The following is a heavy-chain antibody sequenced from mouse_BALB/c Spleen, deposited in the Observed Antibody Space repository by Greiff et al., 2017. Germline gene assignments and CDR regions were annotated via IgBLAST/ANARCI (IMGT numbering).Heavy chain of an antibody. J-gene: IGHJ2*01. D-gene: IGHD3-1*01. CDR3: ARWALFYFDY. Sequence: VKLMESGAELVRPGTSVKISCKASGYTFTNYWLGWVKQRPGHGLEWIGDIYPGGGYTNYNEKFKGKATLTADTSSSTAYMQLSSLTSEDSTVYFCARWALFYFDYWGQGTTLTVSS. V-gene: IGHV1-63*02. CDR1: GYTFTNYW. CDR2: IYPGGGYT.